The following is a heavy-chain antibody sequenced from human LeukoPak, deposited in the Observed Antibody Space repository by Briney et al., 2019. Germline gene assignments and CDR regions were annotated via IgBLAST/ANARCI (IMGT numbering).Heavy chain of an antibody. J-gene: IGHJ4*02. V-gene: IGHV3-53*05. CDR2: IYTSGGA. Sequence: GGSLRLPCIASGFNVNDNFMIWVRQAPGKGLEWVSIIYTSGGAYHADSVKGRFTAFRDNSKNTVYLQMNNLRVEDTAVYYCARRHDYWGQGTLVTVS. CDR1: GFNVNDNF. CDR3: ARRHDY.